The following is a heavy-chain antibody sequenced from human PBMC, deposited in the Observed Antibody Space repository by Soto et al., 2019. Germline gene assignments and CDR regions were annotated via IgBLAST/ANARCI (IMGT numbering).Heavy chain of an antibody. V-gene: IGHV4-30-4*01. D-gene: IGHD3-22*01. CDR2: IYYSGST. Sequence: SETLSLTCTVSGGSISSGDYYWSWIRQPPGKGLEWIGYIYYSGSTYYNPSLKSRVAISVDTSKNQFSLKLSSVTAADTAVYYCARVLYYYDSSPAYYFDYWGQGTLVTVSS. CDR3: ARVLYYYDSSPAYYFDY. J-gene: IGHJ4*02. CDR1: GGSISSGDYY.